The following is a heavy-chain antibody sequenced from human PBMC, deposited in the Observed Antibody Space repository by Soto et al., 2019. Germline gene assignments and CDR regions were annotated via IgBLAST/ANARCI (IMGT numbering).Heavy chain of an antibody. CDR1: GFSFSSHG. CDR3: AKEKAPNAGDSLGYFDY. J-gene: IGHJ4*02. CDR2: ISGSGDKT. V-gene: IGHV3-23*01. Sequence: EVQLLESGGGLVQPGGSLRLSCAASGFSFSSHGMSWVRQAPGKGLEWVSVISGSGDKTYNRDSVRGRFTISRDNSKSTVYLQMNSLRAEDTVVYYCAKEKAPNAGDSLGYFDYWGRGTLVTVSS. D-gene: IGHD2-21*01.